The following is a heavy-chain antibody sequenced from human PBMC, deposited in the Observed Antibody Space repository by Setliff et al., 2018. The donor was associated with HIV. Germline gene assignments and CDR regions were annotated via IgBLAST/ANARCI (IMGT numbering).Heavy chain of an antibody. V-gene: IGHV1-69*13. J-gene: IGHJ4*02. Sequence: SVKVSCKASGGTFKNFAINWVRQAPGQGLEWMGGIIPIFGTANYAQKFQGRVTITADESTNTAYMELSSLRSEDTAVYYCASPQGANQLLWSFDYWGQGTLVTVSS. D-gene: IGHD2-2*01. CDR2: IIPIFGTA. CDR3: ASPQGANQLLWSFDY. CDR1: GGTFKNFA.